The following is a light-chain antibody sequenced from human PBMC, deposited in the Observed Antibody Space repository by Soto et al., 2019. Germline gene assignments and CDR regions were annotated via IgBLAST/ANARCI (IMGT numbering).Light chain of an antibody. J-gene: IGKJ5*01. Sequence: DIVMTQSPLSLPVTPGEPASISCRSSQSLLHSNGHNYLVWYLQKTGQSPQLLIYLGSNRASGVPVRVSGSCSGTDFTLKISSVEVEDVGLYCCRHARQTPITVGQGPRLEIK. CDR3: RHARQTPIT. CDR1: QSLLHSNGHNY. V-gene: IGKV2-28*01. CDR2: LGS.